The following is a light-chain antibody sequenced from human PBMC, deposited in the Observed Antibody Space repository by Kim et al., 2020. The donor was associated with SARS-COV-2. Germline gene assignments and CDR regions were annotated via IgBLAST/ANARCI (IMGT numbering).Light chain of an antibody. CDR3: ATWDDRLKGVV. CDR1: SSNIGGNT. J-gene: IGLJ3*02. V-gene: IGLV1-44*01. CDR2: RND. Sequence: GQRFTRACPGSSSNIGGNTVTWYQQFPGTAPKVVISRNDERPSGLSDRFSGSKSGTSASLAISGLQSEDEADYYCATWDDRLKGVVFGGGTQLTVL.